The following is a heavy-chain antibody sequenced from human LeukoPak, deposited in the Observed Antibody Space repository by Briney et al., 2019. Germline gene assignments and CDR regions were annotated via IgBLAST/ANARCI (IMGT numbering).Heavy chain of an antibody. CDR1: GFSFSSYA. Sequence: PGGSLRLSCAASGFSFSSYAMSCVRQAPGKGLEYVSGISNTGGRTYYADSAKGRFTISRDNSKNTVYLQMNSLRAEDTAVYYCAKDHEQWLTYFDYWGQGTLVTVSS. D-gene: IGHD6-19*01. CDR2: ISNTGGRT. V-gene: IGHV3-23*01. CDR3: AKDHEQWLTYFDY. J-gene: IGHJ4*02.